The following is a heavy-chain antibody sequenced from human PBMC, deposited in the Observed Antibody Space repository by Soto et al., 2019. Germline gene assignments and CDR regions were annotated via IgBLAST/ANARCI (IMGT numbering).Heavy chain of an antibody. V-gene: IGHV1-18*01. Sequence: AASVKVSCKASGYTFTSYGISWVRQAPGQGLERMGWISAYNGNTNYAQKLQGRVTMTTDTSTSTAYMELRSLRSDDTAVYYCATGFTVTMISRQDYYYCGMDVWGQGTTVTVSS. CDR3: ATGFTVTMISRQDYYYCGMDV. D-gene: IGHD3-22*01. CDR1: GYTFTSYG. CDR2: ISAYNGNT. J-gene: IGHJ6*02.